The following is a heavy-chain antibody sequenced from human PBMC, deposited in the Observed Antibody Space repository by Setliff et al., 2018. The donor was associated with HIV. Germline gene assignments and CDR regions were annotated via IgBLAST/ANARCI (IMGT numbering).Heavy chain of an antibody. V-gene: IGHV1-18*01. CDR3: AATGSGGYVH. Sequence: ASVKISCKTSGYTFTNYGVSWVRQAPGQGLQWLGCINTYTGYTHYAKDLQARVTMTANTSTSTAYMYLRSLTSDDSAMYYCAATGSGGYVHWGQGTLVTVSS. CDR1: GYTFTNYG. J-gene: IGHJ4*02. CDR2: INTYTGYT. D-gene: IGHD5-12*01.